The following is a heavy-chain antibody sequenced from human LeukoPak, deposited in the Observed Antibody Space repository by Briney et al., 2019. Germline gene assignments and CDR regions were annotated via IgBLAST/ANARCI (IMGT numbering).Heavy chain of an antibody. J-gene: IGHJ4*02. CDR2: IYPGDSDT. D-gene: IGHD1-26*01. Sequence: GESLKISCKGSGYSFTNYWIGWVRQMPGKGLQWMGLIYPGDSDTRYSPSFQGQVTISADKSISTAYLQWNSLKASDTAMYYCARLGGSYWSEFDYWGQGTLVTVSS. CDR3: ARLGGSYWSEFDY. V-gene: IGHV5-51*01. CDR1: GYSFTNYW.